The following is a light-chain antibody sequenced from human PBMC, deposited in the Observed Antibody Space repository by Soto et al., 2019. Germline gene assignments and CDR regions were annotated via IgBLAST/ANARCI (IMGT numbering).Light chain of an antibody. CDR2: GAS. J-gene: IGKJ1*01. CDR3: QQYGSSSWT. CDR1: QSVSSSY. Sequence: EIVLTQSPGTLSLSPGERATLSCRASQSVSSSYLAWYQQKPGQAPRLLIYGASSRDTGIPDRFSGSGSETDFTLTISRLEPEDFAVYYCQQYGSSSWTFGKGTKVEIK. V-gene: IGKV3-20*01.